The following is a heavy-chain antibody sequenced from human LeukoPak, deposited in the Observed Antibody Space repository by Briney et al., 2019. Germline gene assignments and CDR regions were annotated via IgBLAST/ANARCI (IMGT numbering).Heavy chain of an antibody. CDR2: IYYSGST. Sequence: KPSETLSLTCTVSGGSISSSSYYSGWIRQPPRKWLEWIGSIYYSGSTYYNPSLKSRVTISVDTSKNQFSLKLSSVTAADTAVYYCARQLGYCSSTSCYADKVDYWGQGTLVTVSS. CDR1: GGSISSSSYY. J-gene: IGHJ4*02. V-gene: IGHV4-39*01. D-gene: IGHD2-2*01. CDR3: ARQLGYCSSTSCYADKVDY.